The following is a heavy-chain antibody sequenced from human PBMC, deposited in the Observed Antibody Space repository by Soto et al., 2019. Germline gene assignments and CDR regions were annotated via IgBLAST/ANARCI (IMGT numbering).Heavy chain of an antibody. D-gene: IGHD3-10*01. J-gene: IGHJ4*02. CDR1: GGSISSYD. CDR2: IYNSGST. CDR3: ARRGAMVRGVIIRYYFDY. V-gene: IGHV4-4*08. Sequence: SETLSLTCTVSGGSISSYDWSWIRQPPGKGLEWIGYIYNSGSTNYNPSLKSRVTISVDTSKNQFSLKLSSVTAADTAVYYCARRGAMVRGVIIRYYFDYWGQGTLVTVSS.